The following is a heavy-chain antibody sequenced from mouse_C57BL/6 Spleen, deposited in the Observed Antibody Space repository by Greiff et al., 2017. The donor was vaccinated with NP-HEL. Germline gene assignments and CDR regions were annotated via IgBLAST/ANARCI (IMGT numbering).Heavy chain of an antibody. CDR2: ISYDGSN. CDR1: GYSITSGYY. Sequence: EVQLQQSGPGLVKPSQSLSLTCSVTGYSITSGYYWNWIRQFPGNKLEWMGYISYDGSNNYNPSLKNRISITRDTSKNQFFLKLNSVTTEDTATYYCATGYYPDYWGQGTTLTVSS. J-gene: IGHJ2*01. CDR3: ATGYYPDY. V-gene: IGHV3-6*01.